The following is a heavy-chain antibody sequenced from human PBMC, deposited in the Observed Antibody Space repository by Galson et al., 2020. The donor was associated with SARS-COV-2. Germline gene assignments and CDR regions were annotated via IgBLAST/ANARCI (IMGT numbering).Heavy chain of an antibody. CDR3: THRHARTSAAAGTWDY. V-gene: IGHV2-5*01. D-gene: IGHD6-13*01. CDR2: VYWNNNQ. J-gene: IGHJ4*02. Sequence: SGPTLVKPTQTLTLTCTFSGFSLTNMGEGVGWIRQPPGKALEWLALVYWNNNQHYNPSLKSRLTITKDTSKKQVVLRLTNVDPVDTAKYYCTHRHARTSAAAGTWDYWGQGTLVIVSS. CDR1: GFSLTNMGEG.